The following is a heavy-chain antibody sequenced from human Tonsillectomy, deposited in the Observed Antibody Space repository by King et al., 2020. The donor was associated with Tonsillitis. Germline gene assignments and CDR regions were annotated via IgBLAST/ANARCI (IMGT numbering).Heavy chain of an antibody. CDR1: GYTFTGYY. V-gene: IGHV1-2*02. J-gene: IGHJ4*02. CDR3: TRKGGSFDY. CDR2: MNPNNGDT. D-gene: IGHD3-16*01. Sequence: VQLVESGAEVKKPGASVKVSCKASGYTFTGYYMHWVRQAPVQGLEWMGWMNPNNGDTEYAQTFQGRVTMTRDTSISTAYMELSSLRSDDTAVYYCTRKGGSFDYWGQGTLVTVSS.